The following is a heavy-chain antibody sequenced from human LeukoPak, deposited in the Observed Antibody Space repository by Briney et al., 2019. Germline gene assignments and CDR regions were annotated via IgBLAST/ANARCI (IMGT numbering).Heavy chain of an antibody. CDR3: AKDSAGYPTSPIDN. J-gene: IGHJ4*02. CDR1: GFTFSSYA. CDR2: ISGSGGST. D-gene: IGHD2-15*01. V-gene: IGHV3-23*01. Sequence: GGSLRLSCAASGFTFSSYAMSWVRQAPGKGLEWVSAISGSGGSTYYADSVKGRFTISRDNSKNTLYLQMNSLRAEDTAVYYCAKDSAGYPTSPIDNWGQGTLVTVSS.